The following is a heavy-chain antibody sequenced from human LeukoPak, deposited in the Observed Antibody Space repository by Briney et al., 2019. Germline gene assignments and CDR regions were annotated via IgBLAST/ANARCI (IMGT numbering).Heavy chain of an antibody. CDR3: ARDKDYGDYNFDY. V-gene: IGHV3-21*04. CDR2: ISSSSSYI. J-gene: IGHJ4*02. Sequence: PGGSLRLSCAASGFTFSSYSMNWVRQAPGKGLEWVSSISSSSSYIYYADSVKGRFTISRDNAKNSLYLQMNSLRAEDTALYHCARDKDYGDYNFDYWGQGTLVTVSS. CDR1: GFTFSSYS. D-gene: IGHD4-17*01.